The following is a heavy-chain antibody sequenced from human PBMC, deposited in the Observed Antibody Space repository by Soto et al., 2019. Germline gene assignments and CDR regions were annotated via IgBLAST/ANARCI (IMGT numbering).Heavy chain of an antibody. CDR2: IHYSGTT. CDR1: DGSISSYY. J-gene: IGHJ4*02. V-gene: IGHV4-59*08. CDR3: ARHVNVVATMNL. D-gene: IGHD5-12*01. Sequence: QVQLQESGPGLVKPSETLSLTCSVSDGSISSYYLSWVRQPPGKGLEWIGYIHYSGTTNYNPSLKSRVTKSGHTSKNQVSLKLSSVTAADTAVYYCARHVNVVATMNLWGQGTLVTVSS.